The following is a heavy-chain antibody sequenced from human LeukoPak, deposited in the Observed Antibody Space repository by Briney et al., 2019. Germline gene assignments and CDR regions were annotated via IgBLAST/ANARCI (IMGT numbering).Heavy chain of an antibody. D-gene: IGHD5-12*01. CDR1: GFTFSSYS. J-gene: IGHJ4*02. CDR3: ARGPPQIVASRGGGYDF. Sequence: PGGSLRVSCAASGFTFSSYSMNWVRQAPGKGLEWVSSISSLSTYTYYADSVKGRFTISRDNAKNSLYLQMNSLRAEDTAVYFCARGPPQIVASRGGGYDFWGQGTLVTVSS. V-gene: IGHV3-21*01. CDR2: ISSLSTYT.